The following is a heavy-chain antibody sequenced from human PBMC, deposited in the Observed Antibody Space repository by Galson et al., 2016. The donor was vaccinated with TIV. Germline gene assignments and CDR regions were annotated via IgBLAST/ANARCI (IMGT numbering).Heavy chain of an antibody. V-gene: IGHV1-46*03. D-gene: IGHD7-27*01. CDR1: GNIFTRDY. CDR2: IDPTYGGT. CDR3: IRDLGRLRDF. Sequence: PVKVSCKASGNIFTRDYVHWVRQAPGQGLEWMGVIDPTYGGTTFAQKFQALVTMTRDTSTSTVYMEVSGLKSDDTAVYYCIRDLGRLRDFWGQGTLVTVSS. J-gene: IGHJ4*02.